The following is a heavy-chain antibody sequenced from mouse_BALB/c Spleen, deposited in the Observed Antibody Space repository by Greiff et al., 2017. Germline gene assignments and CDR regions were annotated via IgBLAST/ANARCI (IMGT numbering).Heavy chain of an antibody. CDR2: ISSGGST. J-gene: IGHJ2*01. CDR3: ARGRGYGDY. D-gene: IGHD1-2*01. Sequence: DVQLVESGGGLVKPGGSLKLSCAASGFTFSSYAMSWVRQTPEKRLEWVASISSGGSTYYPDSVKGRFTISRDNARNILYLQMSSLRSEDTAMYYCARGRGYGDYWGQGTTLTVSS. V-gene: IGHV5-6-5*01. CDR1: GFTFSSYA.